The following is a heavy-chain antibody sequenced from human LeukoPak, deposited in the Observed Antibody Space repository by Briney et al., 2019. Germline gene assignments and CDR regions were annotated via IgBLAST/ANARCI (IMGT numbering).Heavy chain of an antibody. CDR1: GFSVSNFY. CDR2: IRDSGAT. V-gene: IGHV3-53*01. CDR3: AKDRYSSPHAL. J-gene: IGHJ4*02. D-gene: IGHD6-13*01. Sequence: GGSLRLSCAGSGFSVSNFYMNWVRQAPGKGLEWVSLIRDSGATFYADSVKGRFTISRDNSKNTLYLQMNSLRAEDTAVYYCAKDRYSSPHALWGQGTLVTVSS.